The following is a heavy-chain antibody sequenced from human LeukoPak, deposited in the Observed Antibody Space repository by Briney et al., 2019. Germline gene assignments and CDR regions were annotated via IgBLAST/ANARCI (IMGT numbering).Heavy chain of an antibody. V-gene: IGHV4-31*03. D-gene: IGHD5-24*01. Sequence: SETLSLTCTVSGGPISSGGYYWRWIRQHPGKGLEWIGDIYYSGNTYYNPSLKSRVTISVDTSKNQFSLKLSSVTAADTGVYYCARDTSGDGYNFVYWGQGILVTVSS. CDR2: IYYSGNT. CDR1: GGPISSGGYY. J-gene: IGHJ4*02. CDR3: ARDTSGDGYNFVY.